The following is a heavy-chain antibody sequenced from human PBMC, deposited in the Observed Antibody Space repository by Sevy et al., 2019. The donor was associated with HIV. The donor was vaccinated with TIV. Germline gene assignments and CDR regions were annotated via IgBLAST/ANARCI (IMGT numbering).Heavy chain of an antibody. CDR2: INAGNGNT. CDR3: ARDMEGALKYFDS. V-gene: IGHV1-3*01. CDR1: GYTFIFYA. Sequence: ASVKVSCKASGYTFIFYAVHWVRQAPGQRLEWTGWINAGNGNTKYSQNLQGRLTITRDTSASTTYMELTSLRSEDTAVYYCARDMEGALKYFDSWGQGTLITVSS. D-gene: IGHD1-1*01. J-gene: IGHJ4*02.